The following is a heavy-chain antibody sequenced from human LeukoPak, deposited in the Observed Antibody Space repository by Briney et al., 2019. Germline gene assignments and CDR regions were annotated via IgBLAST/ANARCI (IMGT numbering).Heavy chain of an antibody. CDR2: ISGSGGST. CDR3: ANFLTGFGTDY. D-gene: IGHD3-9*01. CDR1: GFTFSSYA. V-gene: IGHV3-23*01. J-gene: IGHJ4*02. Sequence: GGSLRLSCAASGFTFSSYAMSWVRQAPGKGLEWVSAISGSGGSTYYADSVKAPFTISRANSKNTLYLQMNSLTAEDTAVYYCANFLTGFGTDYWGQGTLVTVSS.